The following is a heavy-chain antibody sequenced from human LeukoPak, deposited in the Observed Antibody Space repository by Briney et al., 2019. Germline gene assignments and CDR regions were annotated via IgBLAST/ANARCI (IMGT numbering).Heavy chain of an antibody. D-gene: IGHD3-10*01. CDR1: GFTFSSYA. Sequence: GGSLRLSCAASGFTFSSYAMHWVRQAPGKGLEWVAVISYDGSNKYYADSVKGRFTISRDNSKNTLYLQMNSLRAEDTAVYYCAREATYYYGSGSDAFDIWGQGTMVTVSS. CDR3: AREATYYYGSGSDAFDI. CDR2: ISYDGSNK. J-gene: IGHJ3*02. V-gene: IGHV3-30*04.